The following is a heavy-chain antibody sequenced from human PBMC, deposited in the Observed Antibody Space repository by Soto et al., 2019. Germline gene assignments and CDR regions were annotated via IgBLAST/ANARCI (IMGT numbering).Heavy chain of an antibody. CDR3: AREMYYDILTGYYIPLDAFDI. J-gene: IGHJ3*02. CDR2: IKQDGSEK. V-gene: IGHV3-7*03. CDR1: GFTVSSNY. Sequence: VGSLRLSCAASGFTVSSNYMSWVRQAPGKGLEWVANIKQDGSEKYYVDSVKGRFTISRDNAKNSLYLQMNSLRAEDTAVYYCAREMYYDILTGYYIPLDAFDIWGQGTMVTVSS. D-gene: IGHD3-9*01.